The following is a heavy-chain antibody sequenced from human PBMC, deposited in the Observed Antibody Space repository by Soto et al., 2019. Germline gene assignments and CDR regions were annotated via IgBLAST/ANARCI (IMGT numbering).Heavy chain of an antibody. J-gene: IGHJ5*02. D-gene: IGHD3-22*01. CDR1: GGSISSYY. CDR3: ARLGSGRRWLLIETYNWFDP. V-gene: IGHV4-59*08. Sequence: SETLSLTCTVSGGSISSYYWSWIRQPPGKGQEWIGYIYYSGSTNYNPSLKSRVTISVDTSKNQFSLKLSSVTAADTAVYYCARLGSGRRWLLIETYNWFDPWGQGTLVTVSS. CDR2: IYYSGST.